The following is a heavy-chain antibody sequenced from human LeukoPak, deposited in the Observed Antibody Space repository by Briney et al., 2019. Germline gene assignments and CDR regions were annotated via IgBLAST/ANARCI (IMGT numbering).Heavy chain of an antibody. V-gene: IGHV4-34*01. Sequence: PSETLSLTCAVYGGSFSGYYWSWIRHPPGKGLEWIGEINHSGSTNYNPSLKSRVTISVDTSKNQFSLKLSSVTAADTAVYYCARSRYYDSSGYYPFDYWGQGTLVTVSS. J-gene: IGHJ4*02. CDR1: GGSFSGYY. CDR2: INHSGST. CDR3: ARSRYYDSSGYYPFDY. D-gene: IGHD3-22*01.